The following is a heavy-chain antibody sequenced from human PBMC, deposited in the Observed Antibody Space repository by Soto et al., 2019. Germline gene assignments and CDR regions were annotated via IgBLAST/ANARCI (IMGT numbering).Heavy chain of an antibody. V-gene: IGHV4-61*01. Sequence: QVQLQESGPGLVKPSETLSLSCTVSGDSVRNGNHYWSWIRQPPGKGLEWIGYIYYTGRTNYNPSLTSRVTMSLDASNNQFSLKMASVTAADTALYYCARYLYGSGIWDVNLWGRGTLVTVSS. CDR2: IYYTGRT. D-gene: IGHD3-10*01. CDR1: GDSVRNGNHY. J-gene: IGHJ2*01. CDR3: ARYLYGSGIWDVNL.